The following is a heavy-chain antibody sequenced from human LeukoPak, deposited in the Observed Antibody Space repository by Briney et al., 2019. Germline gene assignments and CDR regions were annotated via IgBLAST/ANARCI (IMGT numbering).Heavy chain of an antibody. V-gene: IGHV4-4*02. CDR3: AGLVGRYSSGLYYYYFDY. J-gene: IGHJ4*02. Sequence: PSETLSLTCTVSGDSINSVDLWSWVRQPPGKGLEWIGEMYLSGATHSNPSVKSRVTISIDKSKNQFFLNLSSVTAADTAVYYCAGLVGRYSSGLYYYYFDYWGQGPWSPSPQ. CDR1: GDSINSVDL. CDR2: MYLSGAT. D-gene: IGHD3-22*01.